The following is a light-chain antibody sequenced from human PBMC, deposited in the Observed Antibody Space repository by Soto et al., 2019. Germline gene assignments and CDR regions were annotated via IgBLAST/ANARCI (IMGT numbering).Light chain of an antibody. CDR2: AAS. J-gene: IGKJ5*01. CDR1: QGISSY. V-gene: IGKV1-8*01. Sequence: AIRMTQSPSSLSASTGDRVTITCRASQGISSYLAWYQQKPGKAPKLLIYAASTLQSGVPSRFSGSGSGTDFTLTISSLQPEDVATYYCQKYNSALSITFGQGTRLEIK. CDR3: QKYNSALSIT.